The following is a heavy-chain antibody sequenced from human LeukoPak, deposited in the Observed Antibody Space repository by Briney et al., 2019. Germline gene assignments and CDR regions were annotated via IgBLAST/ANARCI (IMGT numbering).Heavy chain of an antibody. CDR2: IYLDDSDT. Sequence: GESLKISCKASGYTVTNYWIGWVRQLPGKGLEWMGIIYLDDSDTRYSPSFQGQVTISADKSISTAYLQWSSLKASDSATYYCARRGIRDGYNYADYWGQGTLLTVS. D-gene: IGHD5-24*01. CDR3: ARRGIRDGYNYADY. V-gene: IGHV5-51*01. CDR1: GYTVTNYW. J-gene: IGHJ4*02.